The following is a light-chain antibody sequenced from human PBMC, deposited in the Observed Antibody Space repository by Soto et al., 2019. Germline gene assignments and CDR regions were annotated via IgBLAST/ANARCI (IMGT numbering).Light chain of an antibody. CDR2: DTS. J-gene: IGKJ1*01. CDR3: QQYGSSPT. CDR1: QSVSGY. Sequence: EIVLTQSPATLSSFPGDRVTLSCRASQSVSGYVAWYQQKPGQAPRLLIYDTSSRATGIPDRFSGSGSGTDFTLTISRLGPEDFAVYYCQQYGSSPTLGQGTKVDIK. V-gene: IGKV3-20*01.